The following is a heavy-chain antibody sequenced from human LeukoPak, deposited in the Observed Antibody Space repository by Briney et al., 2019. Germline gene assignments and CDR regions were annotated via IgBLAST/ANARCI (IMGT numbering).Heavy chain of an antibody. V-gene: IGHV1-2*02. D-gene: IGHD1-7*01. CDR1: GYTFTGYY. J-gene: IGHJ5*02. CDR2: INPNSGGT. CDR3: ARRSTKGTTSHNWFAR. Sequence: ASVKVSCKASGYTFTGYYMHWVRQAPGQGLEWMGWINPNSGGTNYAQKFQGRVTMTRDTSISTAYMELSRLRSDDTAVYYCARRSTKGTTSHNWFARWGQGTLVTVSS.